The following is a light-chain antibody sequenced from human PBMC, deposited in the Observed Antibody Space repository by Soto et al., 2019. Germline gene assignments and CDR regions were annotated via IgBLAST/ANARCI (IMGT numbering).Light chain of an antibody. CDR2: GAS. Sequence: EIVLTQSPGTLSLSPGERATLSCRASQSVSSNYLAWYQQKPGQAPRLLIYGASSRATGIPDRFSGSGSGTDFTLTISRLEPEDFAVYYCQQYGSLFTFGPGTIVDIK. CDR3: QQYGSLFT. CDR1: QSVSSNY. J-gene: IGKJ3*01. V-gene: IGKV3-20*01.